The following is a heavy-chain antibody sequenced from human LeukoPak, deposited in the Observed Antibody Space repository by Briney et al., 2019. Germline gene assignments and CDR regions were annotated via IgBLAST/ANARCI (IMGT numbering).Heavy chain of an antibody. D-gene: IGHD3-22*01. Sequence: GGSLRLSCAASGFTFSSYAMSWVRQAPGKGLEWVSAISGSGGSTYYADSVKGRFTISRDNSKNTLYLQMNSLRAEDTAVYYCAKDRPRYYDSSGPFDYWGQGTLVTVSS. CDR2: ISGSGGST. CDR3: AKDRPRYYDSSGPFDY. CDR1: GFTFSSYA. J-gene: IGHJ4*02. V-gene: IGHV3-23*01.